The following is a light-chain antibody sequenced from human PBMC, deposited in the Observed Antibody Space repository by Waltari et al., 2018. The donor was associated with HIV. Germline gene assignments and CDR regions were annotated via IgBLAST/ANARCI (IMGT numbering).Light chain of an antibody. J-gene: IGKJ4*01. CDR2: QAS. CDR3: QQYNRYSH. CDR1: ESIRRW. V-gene: IGKV1-5*03. Sequence: ETQMTQPPSTLSASVGDRVTITCRASESIRRWLAWYQQKPGKAPKLLISQASNLENGVPSRFSGSGSETEFTLTISSLQPDDSATYYCQQYNRYSHFGGGTKVEIK.